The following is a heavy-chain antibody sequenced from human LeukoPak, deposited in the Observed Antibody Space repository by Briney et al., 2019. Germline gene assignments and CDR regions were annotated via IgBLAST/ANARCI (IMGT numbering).Heavy chain of an antibody. Sequence: SETLSLTCTVYGGSFSGYYWNWIRQPPGKGLEWIGEINHSGSINYNSSLKSRVTISVDTSKNQFSLKLSSVTAADTAMYYCARRMGRRFGERYYYYHYMDVWGKGTTVTISS. CDR2: INHSGSI. CDR3: ARRMGRRFGERYYYYHYMDV. CDR1: GGSFSGYY. V-gene: IGHV4-34*01. D-gene: IGHD3-10*01. J-gene: IGHJ6*03.